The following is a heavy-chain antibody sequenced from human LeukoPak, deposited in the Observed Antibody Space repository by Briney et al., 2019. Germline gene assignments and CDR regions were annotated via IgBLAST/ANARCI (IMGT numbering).Heavy chain of an antibody. CDR3: ARGPYYYDSSGYFPFDY. V-gene: IGHV3-7*04. D-gene: IGHD3-22*01. CDR1: GFTFSSYA. Sequence: GGSLRLSCAASGFTFSSYAMSWVRQAPGKGLEWVANIKQDGSEKYYVDSVKGRFTISRDNAKNSLYLQMNSLRAEDTAVYYCARGPYYYDSSGYFPFDYWGQGTLVTVSS. CDR2: IKQDGSEK. J-gene: IGHJ4*02.